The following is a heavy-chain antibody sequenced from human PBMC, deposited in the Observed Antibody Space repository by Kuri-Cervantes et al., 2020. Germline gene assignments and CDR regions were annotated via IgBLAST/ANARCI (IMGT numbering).Heavy chain of an antibody. CDR3: AREAGIYCSSTSCSYDAFDI. V-gene: IGHV1-46*01. D-gene: IGHD2-2*01. Sequence: ASVKVSCKASGYTFTSYCMHWVRQAPGQGLEWMGIINPSGGSTSYAQKFQGRVTMTRDTSTSTVYMELSSLRAEDTAVYYCAREAGIYCSSTSCSYDAFDIWGQGTMVTVSS. CDR1: GYTFTSYC. CDR2: INPSGGST. J-gene: IGHJ3*02.